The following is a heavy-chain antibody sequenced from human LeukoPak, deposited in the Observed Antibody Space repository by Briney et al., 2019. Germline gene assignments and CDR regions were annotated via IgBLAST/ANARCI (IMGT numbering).Heavy chain of an antibody. V-gene: IGHV1-24*01. D-gene: IGHD3-3*01. J-gene: IGHJ4*02. Sequence: ASVKVSVKVSGYTRTELSIHWVRQAPGKGSEWMGGFDPEGRETIYAQKFQGRVTMTEDTSTDTAYMELSSLRSEDTAVYYCATRITIFGVDYYDEGPDPFDYWGQGTLVTVSS. CDR2: FDPEGRET. CDR3: ATRITIFGVDYYDEGPDPFDY. CDR1: GYTRTELS.